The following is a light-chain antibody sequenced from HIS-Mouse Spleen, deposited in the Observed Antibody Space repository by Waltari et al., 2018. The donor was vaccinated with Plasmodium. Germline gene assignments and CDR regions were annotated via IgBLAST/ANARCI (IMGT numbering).Light chain of an antibody. CDR3: RVWDSSTVV. V-gene: IGLV3-9*01. J-gene: IGLJ2*01. Sequence: SYELTQPLSVSVALGQTARCTFGGINFVTKHLHWYQQKPGQAPGLVIYRDSNRPSGIPERFSGSNSGNTATLTISRAQAGDEADYYCRVWDSSTVVFGGGTKLTVL. CDR2: RDS. CDR1: NFVTKH.